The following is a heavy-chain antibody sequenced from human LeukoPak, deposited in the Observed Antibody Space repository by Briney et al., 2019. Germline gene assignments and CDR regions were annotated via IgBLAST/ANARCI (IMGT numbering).Heavy chain of an antibody. D-gene: IGHD1-26*01. Sequence: SETLSLTCTVSGYSISSGYYWGWIRPPPGKGLEWIGSIYHSGSTYYNPSLKSRVTISVDTSKNQFSLKLSSVTAADTAVYYCAMYSGSYNFDYWGQGTLVTVSS. CDR3: AMYSGSYNFDY. CDR1: GYSISSGYY. CDR2: IYHSGST. V-gene: IGHV4-38-2*02. J-gene: IGHJ4*02.